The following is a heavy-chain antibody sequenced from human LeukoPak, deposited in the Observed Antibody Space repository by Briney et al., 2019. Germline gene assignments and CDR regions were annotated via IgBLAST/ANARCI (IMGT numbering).Heavy chain of an antibody. CDR3: ARDLRSISRYDIFDV. Sequence: GGSLRLSCAACGFTFSSYWMSWGRQAPGKGVEWAAHVNHNGSENNYVDSVKGRFTISRDNAKNSVFLQMNSLRDEDTAMYYCARDLRSISRYDIFDVWGLGTKVTVSS. CDR1: GFTFSSYW. D-gene: IGHD3-22*01. V-gene: IGHV3-7*03. J-gene: IGHJ3*01. CDR2: VNHNGSEN.